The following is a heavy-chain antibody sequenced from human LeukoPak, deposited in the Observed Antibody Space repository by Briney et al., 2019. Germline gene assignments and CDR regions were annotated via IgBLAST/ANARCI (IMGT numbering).Heavy chain of an antibody. CDR3: ARATRDDSGDVHDAFDV. D-gene: IGHD4-17*01. CDR2: IKEDGSKK. CDR1: GFTFSLYW. Sequence: SGGSLRLSCATSGFTFSLYWMNWVRQAPGKGLEWVANIKEDGSKKYYVESVKGRFTISRDNAKNSVFLQMNTLRADDTAIYYCARATRDDSGDVHDAFDVWGQGTMVAVSS. J-gene: IGHJ3*01. V-gene: IGHV3-7*01.